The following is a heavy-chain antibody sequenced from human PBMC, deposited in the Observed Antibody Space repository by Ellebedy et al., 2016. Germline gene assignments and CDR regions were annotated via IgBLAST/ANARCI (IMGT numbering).Heavy chain of an antibody. Sequence: GSLRLSXAVYGGSFSGYYWSWIRQPPGKGLEWIGEINHSGSTNYNPSLKSRVTISVDTSKNQFSLKLSSVTAADTAVYYCARDASGGPYYMDVWGKGTTVTVSS. CDR2: INHSGST. CDR3: ARDASGGPYYMDV. D-gene: IGHD4-23*01. J-gene: IGHJ6*03. CDR1: GGSFSGYY. V-gene: IGHV4-34*01.